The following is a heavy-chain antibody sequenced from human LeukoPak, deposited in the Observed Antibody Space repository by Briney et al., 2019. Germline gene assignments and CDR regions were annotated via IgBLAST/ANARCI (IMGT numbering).Heavy chain of an antibody. CDR2: VYHSGTT. CDR1: GGSISTYY. CDR3: ARESGIAAAAPLGY. D-gene: IGHD6-13*01. Sequence: SETLSLTCTVSGGSISTYYWSWIRQPPGKGLEWIGYVYHSGTTKYNPSLKSRVTISLDTSKNQFSLKLSSVTAADTAVYYCARESGIAAAAPLGYWGQGTLVTVSS. V-gene: IGHV4-59*12. J-gene: IGHJ4*02.